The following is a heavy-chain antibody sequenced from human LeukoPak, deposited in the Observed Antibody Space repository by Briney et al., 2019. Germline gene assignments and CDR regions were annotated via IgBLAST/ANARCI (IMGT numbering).Heavy chain of an antibody. D-gene: IGHD7-27*01. Sequence: SETLSLTCTVSGGSISSGGYYWSWIRQHPGKGLEWIGYIYYSGSTYYNPSLKSRVTISVDTSKNQFSLKLSSVIAADTAVYYCARLTGDYYYFDYWGQGTLVTVSS. CDR3: ARLTGDYYYFDY. CDR1: GGSISSGGYY. V-gene: IGHV4-31*03. CDR2: IYYSGST. J-gene: IGHJ4*02.